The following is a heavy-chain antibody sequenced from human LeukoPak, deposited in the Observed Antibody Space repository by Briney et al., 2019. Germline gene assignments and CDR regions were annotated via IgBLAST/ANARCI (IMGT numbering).Heavy chain of an antibody. Sequence: GESLKISCRGSGYSFSTYWVGWARQMPGKGLEWMGIIYPGDSDTRYSPSFQGQVTISADKSISTAYLQWSSLKASDTAMYYCARHEYSGSYEDYWGQGTLVTVSS. CDR1: GYSFSTYW. V-gene: IGHV5-51*01. CDR2: IYPGDSDT. D-gene: IGHD1-26*01. J-gene: IGHJ4*02. CDR3: ARHEYSGSYEDY.